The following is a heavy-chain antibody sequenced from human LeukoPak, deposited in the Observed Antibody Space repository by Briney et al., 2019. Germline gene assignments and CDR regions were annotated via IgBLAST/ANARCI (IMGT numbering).Heavy chain of an antibody. CDR1: GGSFSGYY. D-gene: IGHD6-13*01. Sequence: PSETLSLTCAVYGGSFSGYYWSWIRQPPGKGLEWIGEINHSGSTNYNPSLKSRVTISVDTSKNQFSLKLSSVTAADTAVYYCARDISIYGSSWYRPAFDIWGQGTMVTVSS. V-gene: IGHV4-34*01. CDR2: INHSGST. CDR3: ARDISIYGSSWYRPAFDI. J-gene: IGHJ3*02.